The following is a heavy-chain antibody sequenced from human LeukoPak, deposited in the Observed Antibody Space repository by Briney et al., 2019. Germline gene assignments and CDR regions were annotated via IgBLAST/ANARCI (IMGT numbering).Heavy chain of an antibody. CDR1: GFTFSSYS. D-gene: IGHD1-26*01. V-gene: IGHV3-48*04. CDR2: ISSSYSTI. J-gene: IGHJ4*02. CDR3: ARGIDSGAYRIFDY. Sequence: GGSLRLSCAASGFTFSSYSMNWVRQAPGKGLEWVSYISSSYSTIYYADSVKGRFTISRDNAESSLYLQMNSLRAEDTAVYYCARGIDSGAYRIFDYWGQGTLITVSS.